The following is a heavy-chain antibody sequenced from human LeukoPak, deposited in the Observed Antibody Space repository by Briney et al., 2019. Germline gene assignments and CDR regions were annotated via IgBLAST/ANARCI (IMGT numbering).Heavy chain of an antibody. CDR1: GGSISSSSYY. Sequence: SSETLSLTCTVSGGSISSSSYYWGWIRQPPGKRLEWLGSIYYSGSTYYNPSLKSQVTISVDTSKNQFSLKLSSVTAAGTAVYYCARGTSSSWYRWFDYWGQGTLVTVSS. J-gene: IGHJ4*02. V-gene: IGHV4-39*01. D-gene: IGHD6-13*01. CDR3: ARGTSSSWYRWFDY. CDR2: IYYSGST.